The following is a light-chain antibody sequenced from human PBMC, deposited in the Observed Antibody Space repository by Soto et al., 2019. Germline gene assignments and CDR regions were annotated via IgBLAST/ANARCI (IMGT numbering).Light chain of an antibody. CDR1: QSISSY. J-gene: IGKJ5*01. Sequence: DIQMTQSPSSLSASVGDRVTITCRASQSISSYLNWYQQKPGKAPKLLIYAASSLQSGVPSRFSGSGSGTDFTLTISRLQPEDFATYYCQHSYSTLLTFGQGTRLEIK. V-gene: IGKV1-39*01. CDR3: QHSYSTLLT. CDR2: AAS.